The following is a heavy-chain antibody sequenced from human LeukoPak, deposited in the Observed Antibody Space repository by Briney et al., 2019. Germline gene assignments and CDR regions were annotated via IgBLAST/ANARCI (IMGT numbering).Heavy chain of an antibody. J-gene: IGHJ4*02. CDR1: GFTFGSYG. D-gene: IGHD3-3*01. CDR2: IWYDGSNK. CDR3: AKDSHYDFWSGYYLFDY. V-gene: IGHV3-33*06. Sequence: GGSLRLSCAASGFTFGSYGMHWVRQAPGKGLEWVAVIWYDGSNKYYADSVKGRFTISRDNSKNTLYLQMNSLRAEDTAVYYCAKDSHYDFWSGYYLFDYWGQGTLVTVSS.